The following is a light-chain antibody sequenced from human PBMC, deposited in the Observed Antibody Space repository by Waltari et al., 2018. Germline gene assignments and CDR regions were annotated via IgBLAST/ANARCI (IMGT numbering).Light chain of an antibody. CDR3: QHYLNWPST. Sequence: VMTQSPGTLSVSPREGTTLSCRASQSVSSNLAWYQQKPGQAPRLLIYDASTRATGIPARFSGSGSGTEFTLTISSLQSEDFAVYYCQHYLNWPSTFGQGTRLEI. V-gene: IGKV3-15*01. J-gene: IGKJ5*01. CDR1: QSVSSN. CDR2: DAS.